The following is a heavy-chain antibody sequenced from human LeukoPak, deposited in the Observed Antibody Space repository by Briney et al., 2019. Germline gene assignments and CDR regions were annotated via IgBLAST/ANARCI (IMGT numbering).Heavy chain of an antibody. CDR3: ARGRTTGATADY. D-gene: IGHD1-1*01. CDR2: INHSGST. Sequence: SETLSLPCAVYGGSFSGYYWSWIRQPPGKGLEWIGEINHSGSTNYNPSLKSRATISVDTSKNQFSLKLSSVTAADTAVYYCARGRTTGATADYWGQGTLVTVSS. J-gene: IGHJ4*02. CDR1: GGSFSGYY. V-gene: IGHV4-34*01.